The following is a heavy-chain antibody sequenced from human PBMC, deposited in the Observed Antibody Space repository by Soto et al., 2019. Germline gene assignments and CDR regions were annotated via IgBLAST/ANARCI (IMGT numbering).Heavy chain of an antibody. CDR2: IYYSGST. V-gene: IGHV4-39*01. CDR1: GGSISSSSYY. CDR3: ARHDFQAYNWNSPLNYYYMDV. J-gene: IGHJ6*03. D-gene: IGHD1-7*01. Sequence: SETLSLTCTVSGGSISSSSYYWGWIRQPPGKGLEWIGSIYYSGSTYYNPSLKSRVTISVDTSKNQFSLKLSSVTAADTAVYYCARHDFQAYNWNSPLNYYYMDVWGKGTTVTVSS.